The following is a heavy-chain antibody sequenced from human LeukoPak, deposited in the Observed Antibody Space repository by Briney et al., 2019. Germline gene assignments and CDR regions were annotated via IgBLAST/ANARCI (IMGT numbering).Heavy chain of an antibody. CDR2: ISGSGGST. J-gene: IGHJ4*02. CDR1: GFTFSSYA. Sequence: GGSLRLSCAASGFTFSSYAMSWVRQAPGKGLEWVSAISGSGGSTYYADSVKGRFTISRDNAKNSLYLQMNSLRAEDTAVYYCARDGGDVLRYFDWLYGYFDYWGQGTLVTVSS. D-gene: IGHD3-9*01. CDR3: ARDGGDVLRYFDWLYGYFDY. V-gene: IGHV3-23*01.